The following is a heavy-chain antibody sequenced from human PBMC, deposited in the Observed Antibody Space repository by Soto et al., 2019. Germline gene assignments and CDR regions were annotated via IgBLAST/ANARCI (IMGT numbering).Heavy chain of an antibody. Sequence: KTSCSSVGYSFVRSCIAFVRQRHGKGLDWMVIIYPGDSDTRYSPSFQGQVTISADKSISTAYLQWSSLKASDTAMYYCAGPSGSYEVCCMDGWGQGTKITFSS. CDR3: AGPSGSYEVCCMDG. CDR2: IYPGDSDT. D-gene: IGHD1-26*01. V-gene: IGHV5-51*01. CDR1: GYSFVRSC. J-gene: IGHJ6*02.